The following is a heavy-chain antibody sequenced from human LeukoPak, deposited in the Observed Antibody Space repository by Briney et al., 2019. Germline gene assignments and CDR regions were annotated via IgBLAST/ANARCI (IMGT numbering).Heavy chain of an antibody. Sequence: GGSLRLSCAASGFTFSSYAMHWVRQAPGKGLEWVAVISYDGSNKYYADSVKGRFTISRDNSKNTLYLQMNSLRAEDTAVYYCARAAPGAYGDYEPYPDYWGQGTLVTVSS. CDR2: ISYDGSNK. J-gene: IGHJ4*02. CDR3: ARAAPGAYGDYEPYPDY. D-gene: IGHD4-17*01. V-gene: IGHV3-30-3*01. CDR1: GFTFSSYA.